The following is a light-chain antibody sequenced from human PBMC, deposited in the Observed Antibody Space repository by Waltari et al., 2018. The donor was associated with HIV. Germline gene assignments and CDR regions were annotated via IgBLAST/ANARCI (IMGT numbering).Light chain of an antibody. J-gene: IGKJ1*01. Sequence: EIVLTQSPGTLSLSPGERATVLRRASQSISRSDLEWYQHTPGQAPMLLSYGAASSATDIPDRFTGSGSGTDFTLTISRVEPEDFVIYYCQQYGTSPWTFGQGTKVEIK. CDR1: QSISRSD. CDR3: QQYGTSPWT. CDR2: GAA. V-gene: IGKV3-20*01.